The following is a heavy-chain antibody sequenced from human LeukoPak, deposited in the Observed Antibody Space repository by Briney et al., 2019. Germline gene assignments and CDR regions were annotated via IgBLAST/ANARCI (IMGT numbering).Heavy chain of an antibody. Sequence: GGSLRLSCAASGFTFSSYAMSWVRQAPGKGLEWVSAISGSGGGTYYADSVKGRFTISRDDSKNTLYLQMNSLRAEDTAVYHCAKAEGITMIVVVITPFDYWGQGTLVTVSS. V-gene: IGHV3-23*01. CDR2: ISGSGGGT. CDR3: AKAEGITMIVVVITPFDY. D-gene: IGHD3-22*01. J-gene: IGHJ4*02. CDR1: GFTFSSYA.